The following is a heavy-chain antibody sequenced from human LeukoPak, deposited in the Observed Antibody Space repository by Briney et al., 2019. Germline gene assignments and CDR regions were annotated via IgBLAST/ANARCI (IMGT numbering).Heavy chain of an antibody. CDR1: GYTFTSYA. D-gene: IGHD5-24*01. CDR2: INPSGGST. CDR3: ARGGWLQDDAFDI. Sequence: GASVKVSCKASGYTFTSYAMNWVRQAPGQGLEWMGIINPSGGSTSYAQKFQGRVTMTRDTSTSTVYMELSSLRSEDTAVYYCARGGWLQDDAFDIWGQGTMVTVSS. J-gene: IGHJ3*02. V-gene: IGHV1-46*01.